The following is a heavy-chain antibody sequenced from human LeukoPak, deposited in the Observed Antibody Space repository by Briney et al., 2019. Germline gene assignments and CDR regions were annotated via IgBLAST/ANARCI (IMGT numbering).Heavy chain of an antibody. CDR2: INTNTGNP. CDR1: GYSFTTHA. J-gene: IGHJ3*02. Sequence: GASVKVSCKASGYSFTTHAMNWVRQAPGQGLEWMGWINTNTGNPTYAQGFTGRFAFSLDTSVSTAYLQISSLKAEDTAVYYCARTRYCSSTSCLGGRGALDIWGQGTMVTVSS. D-gene: IGHD2-2*01. V-gene: IGHV7-4-1*02. CDR3: ARTRYCSSTSCLGGRGALDI.